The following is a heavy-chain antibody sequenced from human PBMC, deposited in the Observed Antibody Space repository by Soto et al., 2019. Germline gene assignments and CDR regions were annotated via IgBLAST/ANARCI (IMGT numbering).Heavy chain of an antibody. CDR2: IVPLFGTP. CDR1: GGAFSNYG. CDR3: ARIAMVRGVISGLFDP. D-gene: IGHD3-10*01. J-gene: IGHJ5*02. V-gene: IGHV1-69*01. Sequence: QVQLVQSGAEVKKPGSSVKVSCKASGGAFSNYGINWVRQAPGQGLEWMGGIVPLFGTPEYAQKFRGRVTITTDESTSTAYMELSSLRSEDTALYFCARIAMVRGVISGLFDPWGQGTLVTVSS.